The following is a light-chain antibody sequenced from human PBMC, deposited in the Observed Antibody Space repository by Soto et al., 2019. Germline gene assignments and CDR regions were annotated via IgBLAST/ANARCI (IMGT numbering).Light chain of an antibody. V-gene: IGLV2-14*01. CDR2: QVT. J-gene: IGLJ1*01. CDR1: TRDIAGYNY. CDR3: TSFSSSTSLYV. Sequence: QSALTQPASVSGSLGQSITISCTGTTRDIAGYNYISWYQQLPGKAPKLMIYQVTIRPSGISNRFSCSKSGNTASLTISGLQAEDEADYYCTSFSSSTSLYVFGTGTRSPS.